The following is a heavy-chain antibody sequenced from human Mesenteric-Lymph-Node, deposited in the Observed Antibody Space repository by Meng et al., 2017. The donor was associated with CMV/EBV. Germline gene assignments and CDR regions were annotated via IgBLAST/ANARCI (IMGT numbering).Heavy chain of an antibody. J-gene: IGHJ4*02. D-gene: IGHD2-21*02. Sequence: CAVYGGSFSGYYWGWSGQPPGEGLEWIGEISDSGSTNYNPSLKSRVTISIDTSTNQFSLKLNSMTAADTAVYYCARGYPMTVFDYWGQGTLVTVSS. V-gene: IGHV4-34*01. CDR2: ISDSGST. CDR3: ARGYPMTVFDY. CDR1: GGSFSGYY.